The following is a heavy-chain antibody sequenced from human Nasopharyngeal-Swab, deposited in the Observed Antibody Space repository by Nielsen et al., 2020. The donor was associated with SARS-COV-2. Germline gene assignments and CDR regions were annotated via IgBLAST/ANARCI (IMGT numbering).Heavy chain of an antibody. CDR2: ISSSSSYI. CDR1: GFTFNNYN. Sequence: GESLKISCAASGFTFNNYNFNWVRQAPGKGLEWVSSISSSSSYIYYADSVKGRFTISRDNAKNSLYLQMNSLRAEDTAMYYCARDGLDYDFWSAYFMDVWGQGTLVTVSS. D-gene: IGHD3-3*01. J-gene: IGHJ4*02. CDR3: ARDGLDYDFWSAYFMDV. V-gene: IGHV3-21*01.